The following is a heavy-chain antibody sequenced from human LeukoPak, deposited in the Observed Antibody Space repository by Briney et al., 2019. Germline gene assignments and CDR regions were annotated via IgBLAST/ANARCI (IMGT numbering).Heavy chain of an antibody. J-gene: IGHJ5*02. Sequence: SETLSLTCPVSGGSISSYYWSWIRRPAGKGLEWIGRIYTSGSTNYNPSLKSRVTISVDKSKNQFSLKLSSVTAADTAVYYCARAPQASSSWYVKADWFDPWGQGTLVTVSS. CDR2: IYTSGST. CDR3: ARAPQASSSWYVKADWFDP. CDR1: GGSISSYY. D-gene: IGHD6-13*01. V-gene: IGHV4-4*07.